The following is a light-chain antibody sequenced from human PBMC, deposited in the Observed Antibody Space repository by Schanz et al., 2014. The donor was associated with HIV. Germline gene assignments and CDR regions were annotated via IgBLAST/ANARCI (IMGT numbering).Light chain of an antibody. J-gene: IGKJ4*01. V-gene: IGKV3-20*01. CDR1: KKDGDSK. CDR2: ATS. Sequence: EIVLTQSPGRLSLSPGERATLSCSDKKKDGDSKLAWFQLRRGQPPRLLIYATSFRAVGIPDRFSGSGSETDFTLTISGLEPEDFAVYYCQHYGDSRGTFGGGTEVDIK. CDR3: QHYGDSRGT.